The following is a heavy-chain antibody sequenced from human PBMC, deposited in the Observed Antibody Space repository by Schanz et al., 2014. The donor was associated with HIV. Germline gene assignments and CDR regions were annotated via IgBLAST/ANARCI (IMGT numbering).Heavy chain of an antibody. CDR3: ASLEIGATYYYYYYMDV. D-gene: IGHD3-16*01. J-gene: IGHJ6*02. CDR2: ISYGGSKK. V-gene: IGHV3-30-3*01. CDR1: GISLTNSA. Sequence: QVQLVESGGGVVQPGASLRLSCTGSGISLTNSAGHWVRQAPGKGLEWVTFISYGGSKKYYAESVKGRFTISRDNAKNTLYLQMNSLRAEDTAVYYCASLEIGATYYYYYYMDVWGQGTLVIVSS.